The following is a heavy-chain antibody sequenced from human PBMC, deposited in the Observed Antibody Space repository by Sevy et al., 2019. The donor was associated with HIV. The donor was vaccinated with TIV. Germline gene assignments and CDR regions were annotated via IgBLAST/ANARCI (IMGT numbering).Heavy chain of an antibody. J-gene: IGHJ4*02. D-gene: IGHD3-10*01. V-gene: IGHV3-11*01. CDR1: GLNVSDYF. Sequence: GGSLRLSCAASGLNVSDYFMTWIRQAPGKRPEWVAYISSSGTIIYYADSVKGRFTITRDKAKNSLYLQMNSLRVEATAMYYCARDLASGSFFSLYFDHWGQGALVTVSS. CDR3: ARDLASGSFFSLYFDH. CDR2: ISSSGTII.